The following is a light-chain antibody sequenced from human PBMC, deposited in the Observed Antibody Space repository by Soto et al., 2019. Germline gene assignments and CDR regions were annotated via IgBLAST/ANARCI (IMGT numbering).Light chain of an antibody. J-gene: IGKJ2*01. Sequence: DIQMTQSPFSLSASVGDRVTITCRASQSISNFLNWYQQKPGKAPKLLIYAASRLQSGVPSRFSGSGSGTDFTLTITSLQPEDFATYFCQQSYSTPYTFGQGTNLEIK. V-gene: IGKV1-39*01. CDR1: QSISNF. CDR2: AAS. CDR3: QQSYSTPYT.